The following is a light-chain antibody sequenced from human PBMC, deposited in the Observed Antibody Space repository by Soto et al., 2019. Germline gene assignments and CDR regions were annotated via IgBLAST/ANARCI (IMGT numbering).Light chain of an antibody. CDR3: QQYGSAPYT. CDR2: GAS. CDR1: QSLNSGY. V-gene: IGKV3-20*01. Sequence: IVLTQSPGTLSLSPGEGASVSCRASQSLNSGYLAWYQQKPGQAPRLLIYGASSRATGIPDRFSGSRSGTNFTLTISRLAPEDFAVYFCQQYGSAPYTFGQGTKLEIK. J-gene: IGKJ2*01.